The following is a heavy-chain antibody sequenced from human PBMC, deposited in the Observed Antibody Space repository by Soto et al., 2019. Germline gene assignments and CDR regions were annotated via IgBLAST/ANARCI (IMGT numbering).Heavy chain of an antibody. J-gene: IGHJ6*02. V-gene: IGHV3-43*01. Sequence: SGGSLRLSCAASGFTFDYYTMHWVRQAPGKGLEWVSLISWDGGSTYYADSVKGRFTISRDNSKNSLYLQMNSLRTEDTALYYCAKDMRDTYGMDVWGQGTTVTVS. D-gene: IGHD5-18*01. CDR3: AKDMRDTYGMDV. CDR1: GFTFDYYT. CDR2: ISWDGGST.